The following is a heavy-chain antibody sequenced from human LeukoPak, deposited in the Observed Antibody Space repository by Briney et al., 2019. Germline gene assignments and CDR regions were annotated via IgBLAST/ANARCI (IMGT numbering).Heavy chain of an antibody. CDR1: GDSIGSGGYY. Sequence: SETLSLTCTVSGDSIGSGGYYWSWIRQHPGKGLEQIGYIYYSGSTYYSPSLRSRVTISVDTSQNQFPLKLRSVTAADTAVYYCARGGGGNALDYWGQGTLVTVSS. CDR3: ARGGGGNALDY. D-gene: IGHD4-23*01. CDR2: IYYSGST. J-gene: IGHJ4*02. V-gene: IGHV4-31*03.